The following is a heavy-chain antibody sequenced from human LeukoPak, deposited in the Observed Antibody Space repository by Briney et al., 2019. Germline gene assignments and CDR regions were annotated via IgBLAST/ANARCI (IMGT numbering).Heavy chain of an antibody. CDR3: ARDLLVAGVDP. CDR1: GGSISSYY. CDR2: IYYSGST. Sequence: SETLSLTCTVSGGSISSYYWSWIRQPPGKGLEWIGYIYYSGSTNYNPSLKSRVTISVDTSKNQFSLKLSSVTAADTAVYYCARDLLVAGVDPWGQGTLVTVSS. D-gene: IGHD2-15*01. V-gene: IGHV4-59*01. J-gene: IGHJ5*02.